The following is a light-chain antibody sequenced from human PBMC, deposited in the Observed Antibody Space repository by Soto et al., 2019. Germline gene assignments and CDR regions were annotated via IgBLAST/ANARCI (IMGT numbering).Light chain of an antibody. Sequence: QSVLNQPASVSGAPGQAVTISCTGSSSDVGGYNYVSWYQHLPGKAPELMIYDVSNRPSGVSNRFSGSKSGNTASLTISGLQAEDEADYYCNSWTSSGTYAFGTGTKVTVL. V-gene: IGLV2-14*03. CDR2: DVS. J-gene: IGLJ1*01. CDR3: NSWTSSGTYA. CDR1: SSDVGGYNY.